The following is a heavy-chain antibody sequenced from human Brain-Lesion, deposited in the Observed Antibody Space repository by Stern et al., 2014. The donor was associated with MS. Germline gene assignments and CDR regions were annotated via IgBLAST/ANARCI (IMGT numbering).Heavy chain of an antibody. Sequence: QVQLMQSGAEVKKPGASVKVSCKVSGYTLTELSMHWVRQAPRKGLEWMGGFDPEDGETIYAQKVQGRVTMTEDTSTDTAYMELSSLRSEDTAVYYCATLSPGAGGNYYRHFDYWGQGTLVTVSS. CDR2: FDPEDGET. J-gene: IGHJ4*02. V-gene: IGHV1-24*01. D-gene: IGHD1-26*01. CDR1: GYTLTELS. CDR3: ATLSPGAGGNYYRHFDY.